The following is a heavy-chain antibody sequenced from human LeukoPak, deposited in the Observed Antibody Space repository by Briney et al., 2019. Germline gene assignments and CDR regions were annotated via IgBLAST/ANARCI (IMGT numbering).Heavy chain of an antibody. CDR3: VRRRTGQLEHDRRNFDN. V-gene: IGHV3-48*03. CDR1: GFTFSSYE. Sequence: PGGSLRLSCAASGFTFSSYEMNWVRQAPGKGLEWVSYISSSGSTIYYADSVKGRFTISRDNSKSTLSLQMDSLRAEDTAVYYCVRRRTGQLEHDRRNFDNWGQGTLVTVSS. CDR2: ISSSGSTI. D-gene: IGHD1-1*01. J-gene: IGHJ4*02.